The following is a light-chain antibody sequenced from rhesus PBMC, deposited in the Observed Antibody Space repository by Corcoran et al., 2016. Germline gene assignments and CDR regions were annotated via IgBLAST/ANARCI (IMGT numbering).Light chain of an antibody. V-gene: IGKV1-74*01. CDR1: ENVNNY. CDR2: KAS. CDR3: QHNYGTPYS. J-gene: IGKJ2*01. Sequence: DIQMTQSPSSLSASVGDRVTIPCRASENVNNYLNWYQQNPGKAPKLLIYKASTLASGVPSRFSGSGSGTDYTFTISSLQSEDVATYYCQHNYGTPYSFGQGTKVEIK.